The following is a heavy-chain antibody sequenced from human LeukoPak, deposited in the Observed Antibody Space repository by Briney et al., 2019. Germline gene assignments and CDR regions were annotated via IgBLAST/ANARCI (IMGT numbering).Heavy chain of an antibody. J-gene: IGHJ3*02. D-gene: IGHD6-13*01. Sequence: GGSLRLSCAASGFTVSSNYMTWVRQAPGKGLEWVSVIYSDGSTYYADSVKGRFTISRDNSKNTLYLQMNSLRAEDTAVYYCAREGSSSWYGAFDIWGQGTMVTVSS. CDR1: GFTVSSNY. CDR3: AREGSSSWYGAFDI. V-gene: IGHV3-53*01. CDR2: IYSDGST.